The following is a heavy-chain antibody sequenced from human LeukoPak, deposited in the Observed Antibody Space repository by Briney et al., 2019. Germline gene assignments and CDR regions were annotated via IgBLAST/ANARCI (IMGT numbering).Heavy chain of an antibody. CDR2: IFYAGST. CDR3: ASGERGYSYGPLDY. J-gene: IGHJ4*02. CDR1: GGSFSGYY. V-gene: IGHV4-59*08. D-gene: IGHD5-18*01. Sequence: SETLSLTCAVYGGSFSGYYWSWIRQPPGKGLEWIGCIFYAGSTTYNPSLKSRVTISIDTSKNQFSLKLNSVTAADTAVYYCASGERGYSYGPLDYWGRGTLVTVSS.